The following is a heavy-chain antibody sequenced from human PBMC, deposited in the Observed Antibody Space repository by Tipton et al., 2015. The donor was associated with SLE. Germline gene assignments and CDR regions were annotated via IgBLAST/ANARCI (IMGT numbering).Heavy chain of an antibody. J-gene: IGHJ4*02. CDR1: GGSISSSSYY. V-gene: IGHV4-39*07. CDR3: ARSTVATWDF. D-gene: IGHD4-17*01. Sequence: TLSLTCTVSGGSISSSSYYWGWIRQPPGKGLEWIGSIYYSGSTYYSPSLKSRVTISVDTSKNQFSLKLSSVTAADTAVYYCARSTVATWDFWGQGTLVTVSS. CDR2: IYYSGST.